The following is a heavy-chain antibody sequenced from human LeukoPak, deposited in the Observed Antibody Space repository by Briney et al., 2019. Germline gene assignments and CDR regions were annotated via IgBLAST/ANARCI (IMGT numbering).Heavy chain of an antibody. CDR1: GFTFSSYA. CDR2: ISYDGSNK. V-gene: IGHV3-30*04. CDR3: ARGDKQLVFNRNKGGFDP. J-gene: IGHJ5*02. Sequence: GGSLRLSCAAPGFTFSSYAMHWVRQAPGKGLEWVTIISYDGSNKYYADSVKGRFTISRDNSKNTLYLQMNSLRTEDTAVYYCARGDKQLVFNRNKGGFDPWGQEPWSPSPQ. D-gene: IGHD6-13*01.